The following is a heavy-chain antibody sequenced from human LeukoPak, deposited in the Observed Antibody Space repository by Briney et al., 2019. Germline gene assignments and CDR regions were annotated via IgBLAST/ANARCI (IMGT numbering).Heavy chain of an antibody. Sequence: GGSLRLSCAASGFTFSNYPIHWVRQAPGKGLEWVSVIYSGGNTYYADSVKGRFTISRDNTKNTLYLQMNSLRADDTAVYYCARDVGFIVGATPGAFDIWGQGTMVTVSS. CDR1: GFTFSNYP. J-gene: IGHJ3*02. D-gene: IGHD1-26*01. V-gene: IGHV3-66*01. CDR3: ARDVGFIVGATPGAFDI. CDR2: IYSGGNT.